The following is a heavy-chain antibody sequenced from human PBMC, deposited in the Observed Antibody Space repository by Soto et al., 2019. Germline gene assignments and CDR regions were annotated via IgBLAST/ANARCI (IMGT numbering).Heavy chain of an antibody. CDR3: ARDETYYSGSGRNYYYGMDV. CDR1: GFTFTYHS. V-gene: IGHV3-21*01. J-gene: IGHJ6*02. D-gene: IGHD3-10*01. CDR2: ISSSSSDI. Sequence: EVQLVESGGGLVKPGGYLRLSCAASGFTFTYHSMSWVRQTPGKGLEWVSSISSSSSDIYYTDSVKGRFAISRDNAQNSLYLEMYSLRAEDTGVYYCARDETYYSGSGRNYYYGMDVWGQGTTVTVSS.